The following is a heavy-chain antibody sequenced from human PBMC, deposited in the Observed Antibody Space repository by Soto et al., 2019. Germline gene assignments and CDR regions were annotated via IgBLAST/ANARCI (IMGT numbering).Heavy chain of an antibody. V-gene: IGHV1-58*01. D-gene: IGHD3-22*01. CDR3: AADRAVYDSSGYYYSD. CDR1: GFTFTSSA. CDR2: IVVGSGNT. Sequence: QMQLVQSGPEVKKPGTSVKVSCKASGFTFTSSAVQWVRQASGQRLEWIGWIVVGSGNTNYAQKFQERVTITRDMSTSTAYMELSSLRPEDTAVYYCAADRAVYDSSGYYYSDWGQGTLVTVSS. J-gene: IGHJ4*02.